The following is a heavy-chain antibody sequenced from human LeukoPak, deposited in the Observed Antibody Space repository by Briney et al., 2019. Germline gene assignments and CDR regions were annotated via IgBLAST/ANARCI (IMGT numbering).Heavy chain of an antibody. J-gene: IGHJ3*02. CDR2: VSSNGLST. D-gene: IGHD3-10*01. CDR1: GFTFSSYA. CDR3: VKSLRGYYGSGSYWGAVDI. V-gene: IGHV3-64*05. Sequence: GRSLRLSCSASGFTFSSYAMHWVRQARGKGLEYVSAVSSNGLSTYYPDSVKGRFTISRDNSKNTLYVQMSSLRAEDTAVYYCVKSLRGYYGSGSYWGAVDIWGQGTMVTVSS.